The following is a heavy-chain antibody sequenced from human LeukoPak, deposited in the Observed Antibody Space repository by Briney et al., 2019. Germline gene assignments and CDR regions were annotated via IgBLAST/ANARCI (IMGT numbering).Heavy chain of an antibody. CDR3: VRQGPEVVISFIAGGGY. V-gene: IGHV4-4*07. CDR1: GGSISSYY. D-gene: IGHD3-22*01. CDR2: ISISGST. J-gene: IGHJ4*02. Sequence: MSSETLSLTCTVSGGSISSYYWCWIRQPAGKGVEWIGRISISGSTNCNPSLKSRVTMSVDTSKNPFSLKLTSVTAADTAVYYCVRQGPEVVISFIAGGGYWGQGILVTVSS.